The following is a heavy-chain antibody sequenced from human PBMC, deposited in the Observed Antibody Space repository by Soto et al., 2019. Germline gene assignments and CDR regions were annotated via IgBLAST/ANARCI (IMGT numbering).Heavy chain of an antibody. CDR2: IYYSGST. Sequence: SETLSLTCTVSGGSISSYYWSWIRQPPGKGLEWIGYIYYSGSTNYNPSLKSRVTISVDTSKNQFSLKLSSVTAADTAVYYCARQVEGLYGEYVWDAFDIWGQGTMVTVSS. D-gene: IGHD3-16*01. CDR1: GGSISSYY. J-gene: IGHJ3*02. CDR3: ARQVEGLYGEYVWDAFDI. V-gene: IGHV4-59*08.